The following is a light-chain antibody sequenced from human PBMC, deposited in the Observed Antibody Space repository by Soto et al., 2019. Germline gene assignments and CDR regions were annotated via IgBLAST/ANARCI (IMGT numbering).Light chain of an antibody. V-gene: IGKV1-5*03. J-gene: IGKJ1*01. CDR2: KSS. CDR1: QSISSW. Sequence: DIQMTQSPSTLSASVGDRVTITCRASQSISSWLAWYQQKPGKAPKLLIYKSSSLESGVPSRFSGSGSGTEFTLTISSLQPDDFATYYCQQYNSYWTFGQGTKVKI. CDR3: QQYNSYWT.